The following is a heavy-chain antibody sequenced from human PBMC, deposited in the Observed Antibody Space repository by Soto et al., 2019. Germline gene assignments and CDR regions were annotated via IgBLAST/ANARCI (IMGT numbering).Heavy chain of an antibody. V-gene: IGHV4-59*01. J-gene: IGHJ4*02. Sequence: PSETLSLTCTVSGGSISSYYWSWIRQPPGKGLEWIGYIYYSGSTNYNPSLKSRVTISVDTSKNQFSLKLSSVTAADTAVYYCARAPLDYYDSSGYYDYWGQGTLVTVSS. CDR2: IYYSGST. D-gene: IGHD3-22*01. CDR3: ARAPLDYYDSSGYYDY. CDR1: GGSISSYY.